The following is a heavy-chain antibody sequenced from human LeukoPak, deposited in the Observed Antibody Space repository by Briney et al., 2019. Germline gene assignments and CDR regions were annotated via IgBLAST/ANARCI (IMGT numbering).Heavy chain of an antibody. V-gene: IGHV3-74*01. J-gene: IGHJ4*02. Sequence: PGGSLRLSCAASGFTSSNYWMHWVRQVPGKGLVWVSRINDDGSATFYADSVKGRFTISRDNAKNTLFLQINSLRAEDTAVYYCAREILAPGKTHDYWGQGTLVTVSS. CDR2: INDDGSAT. CDR1: GFTSSNYW. CDR3: AREILAPGKTHDY.